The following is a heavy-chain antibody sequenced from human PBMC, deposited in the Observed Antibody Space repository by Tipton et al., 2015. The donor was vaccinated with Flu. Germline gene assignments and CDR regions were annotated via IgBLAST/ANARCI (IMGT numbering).Heavy chain of an antibody. CDR2: IWYVGSNK. CDR1: GFTFSSYG. J-gene: IGHJ3*02. D-gene: IGHD5-12*01. CDR3: ARDHEDVDGYAFDI. Sequence: SLRLSCAASGFTFSSYGMHWVRQAPGKGLEWVAVIWYVGSNKYYADSVKGRFTISRDNSKNTLYLQMNSLRAEDTAVYYCARDHEDVDGYAFDIWGQGTMVAVSS. V-gene: IGHV3-33*01.